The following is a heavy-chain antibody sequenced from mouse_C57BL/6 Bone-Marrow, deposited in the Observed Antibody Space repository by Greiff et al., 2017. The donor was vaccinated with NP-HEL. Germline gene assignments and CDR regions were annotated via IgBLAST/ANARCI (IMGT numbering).Heavy chain of an antibody. CDR1: GFSLTSYG. CDR3: ASSNYYGSPWFAY. V-gene: IGHV2-2*01. D-gene: IGHD1-1*01. J-gene: IGHJ3*01. CDR2: IWSGGST. Sequence: QVQLKQSGPGLVQPSQSLSITCTVSGFSLTSYGVHWVRQSPGKGLEWLGVIWSGGSTDYNAAFISRLSISKDNSKSQVFFKMNSLQADDTAIYYCASSNYYGSPWFAYWGQGTLVTVSA.